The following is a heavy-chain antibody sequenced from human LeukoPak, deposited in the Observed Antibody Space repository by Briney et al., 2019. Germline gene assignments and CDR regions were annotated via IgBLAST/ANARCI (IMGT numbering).Heavy chain of an antibody. D-gene: IGHD3-10*01. V-gene: IGHV3-21*01. J-gene: IGHJ5*02. CDR3: ARHSAVGWFDP. CDR2: ISSSSSYI. Sequence: GGSLRLSCAASGFTFSSYSMNWVRQAPGKGLEWVSSISSSSSYIYYADSVKGRFTISRDNAKNSLYLQMNSLRAEDTAVYYCARHSAVGWFDPWGQGTLVTVSS. CDR1: GFTFSSYS.